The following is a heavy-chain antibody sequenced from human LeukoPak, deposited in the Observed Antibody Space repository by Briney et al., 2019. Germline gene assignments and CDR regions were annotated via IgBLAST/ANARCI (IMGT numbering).Heavy chain of an antibody. J-gene: IGHJ5*02. Sequence: MAGESLQISCKGSGYSFTSYWIGWVRQLPGKGLEWMGIIYPGDSDTRYSPSFQGQVTISADKSISTAYLQWSSLKASDTAMYYCARLTPPITMVRGVIRGWFDPWGQGTLVTVSS. CDR2: IYPGDSDT. D-gene: IGHD3-10*01. V-gene: IGHV5-51*01. CDR3: ARLTPPITMVRGVIRGWFDP. CDR1: GYSFTSYW.